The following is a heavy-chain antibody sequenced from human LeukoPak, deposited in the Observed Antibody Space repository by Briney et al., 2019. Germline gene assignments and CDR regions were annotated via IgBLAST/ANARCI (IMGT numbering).Heavy chain of an antibody. D-gene: IGHD6-13*01. J-gene: IGHJ4*02. Sequence: SETLSLTCAVYGGSFSGYYWSWIRQPPGKGLEWIGEINHSGSTNYNPSLKSRVTISVDTSKNQFSLKLSSVTAADTAVYYCARGGIAAAGSYFDYWGQGTLVTVSS. CDR3: ARGGIAAAGSYFDY. V-gene: IGHV4-34*01. CDR1: GGSFSGYY. CDR2: INHSGST.